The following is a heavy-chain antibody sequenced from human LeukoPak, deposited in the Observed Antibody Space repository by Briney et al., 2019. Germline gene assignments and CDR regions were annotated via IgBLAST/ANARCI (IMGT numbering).Heavy chain of an antibody. CDR3: ARGRAGRITMIVVVYDY. D-gene: IGHD3-22*01. Sequence: SETLSLTCTVSGYSISSGYYWGWIRQPPGKGLEWIGEINHSGSTNYNPSLKSRVTISVDTSKNQFSLKLSSVTAADTAVYYCARGRAGRITMIVVVYDYWGQGTLVTVSS. CDR1: GYSISSGYY. CDR2: INHSGST. V-gene: IGHV4-38-2*02. J-gene: IGHJ4*02.